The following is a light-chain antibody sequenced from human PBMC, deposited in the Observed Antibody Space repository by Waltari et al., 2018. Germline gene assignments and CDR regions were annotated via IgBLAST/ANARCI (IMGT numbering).Light chain of an antibody. CDR1: QKVFYKSNDKNY. Sequence: DIVLTQSPDSLAVSLGERATIKSKSSQKVFYKSNDKNYLVWYQQKSGQPPKLLIYWTSTRESGVPDRFSGSGSGTEFTLTISNLQAEDVAVYYCQQSFTTPPTFGQGTKLEIK. V-gene: IGKV4-1*01. CDR2: WTS. J-gene: IGKJ2*01. CDR3: QQSFTTPPT.